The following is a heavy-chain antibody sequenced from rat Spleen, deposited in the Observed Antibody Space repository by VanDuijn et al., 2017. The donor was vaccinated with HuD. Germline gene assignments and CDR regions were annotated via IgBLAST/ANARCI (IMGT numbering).Heavy chain of an antibody. Sequence: EVQLVESGGGLVQPGRSLRLSCSASGFTFTNYDMAWVRQAPTKGLEWIASISTGGTNTYYRGSVKGRFTISRDNAKSTLGLQMDSLRSEDTATYYCARRHYGYTDYFDYWGQGVMVTVSS. CDR2: ISTGGTNT. CDR3: ARRHYGYTDYFDY. J-gene: IGHJ2*01. D-gene: IGHD1-9*01. CDR1: GFTFTNYD. V-gene: IGHV5S23*01.